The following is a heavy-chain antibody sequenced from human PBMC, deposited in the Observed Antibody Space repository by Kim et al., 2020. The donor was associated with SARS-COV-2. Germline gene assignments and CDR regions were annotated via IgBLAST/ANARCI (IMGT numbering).Heavy chain of an antibody. CDR3: ARDGASSPTYYYDSSGYPYFDY. CDR2: ISSSRSTI. CDR1: GFTFSSYS. D-gene: IGHD3-22*01. V-gene: IGHV3-48*02. Sequence: GGSLRLSCAASGFTFSSYSMNWVRQARGKGLEWVSYISSSRSTIYYADSVKGRFTISRDNAKNSLYLQMNSLRDEDTAVYYCARDGASSPTYYYDSSGYPYFDYWGQGTLVTVSS. J-gene: IGHJ4*02.